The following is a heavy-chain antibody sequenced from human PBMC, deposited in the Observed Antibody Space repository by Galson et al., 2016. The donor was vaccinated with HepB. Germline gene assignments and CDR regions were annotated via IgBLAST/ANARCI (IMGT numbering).Heavy chain of an antibody. CDR3: ARVTLRGVTLDFLDF. CDR1: GYTFSSYY. D-gene: IGHD3-10*01. V-gene: IGHV1-46*01. J-gene: IGHJ4*02. CDR2: INPGGGGT. Sequence: SVKVSCKASGYTFSSYYIHWVRQAPGQGLEWMGIINPGGGGTSYAQKLQGRVTMTRDTSTSTVYMELGRLRSEDTAVYFCARVTLRGVTLDFLDFWGQGTLVTVSS.